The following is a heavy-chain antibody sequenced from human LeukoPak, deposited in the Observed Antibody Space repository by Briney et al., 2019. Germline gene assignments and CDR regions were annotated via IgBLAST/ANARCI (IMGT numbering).Heavy chain of an antibody. V-gene: IGHV3-7*03. CDR2: IKQDGSEK. CDR3: TTSDCEY. J-gene: IGHJ4*02. CDR1: GFTFSSYW. Sequence: GGSLRLSCAASGFTFSSYWMSWVRQAPGKGLEWVANIKQDGSEKYYVDSVKGRFTISRDNAKTSLFLQMNSLRAEDTAIYYCTTSDCEYWGQGALVTVSS.